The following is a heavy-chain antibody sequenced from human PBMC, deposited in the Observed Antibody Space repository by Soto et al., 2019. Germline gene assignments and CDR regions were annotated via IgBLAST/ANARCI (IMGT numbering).Heavy chain of an antibody. V-gene: IGHV4-4*02. CDR2: IYRTGST. Sequence: SETLSLTCAVSGGSFTSNNWLTWVRQPPGQGLEWIGEIYRTGSTNYNPSPKSRGTISPDKAETQFSLKVTSLTAADTAVYYCASRDPGTSVDYWGQGTLVTVSS. D-gene: IGHD1-7*01. CDR1: GGSFTSNNW. J-gene: IGHJ4*02. CDR3: ASRDPGTSVDY.